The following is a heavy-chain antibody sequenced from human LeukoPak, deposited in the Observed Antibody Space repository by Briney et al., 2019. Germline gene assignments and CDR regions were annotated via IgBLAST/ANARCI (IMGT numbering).Heavy chain of an antibody. J-gene: IGHJ6*02. CDR2: IYSGGST. D-gene: IGHD5-12*01. CDR1: GFTVSSNY. Sequence: GSLRLSCAASGFTVSSNYMSWVRQAPGKGLEWVSVIYSGGSTYYADSVKGRFTISRHNSKNTLYLQMNSLRAEDTAVYYCARSGSHYYYGMDVWGQGTTVTVSS. CDR3: ARSGSHYYYGMDV. V-gene: IGHV3-53*04.